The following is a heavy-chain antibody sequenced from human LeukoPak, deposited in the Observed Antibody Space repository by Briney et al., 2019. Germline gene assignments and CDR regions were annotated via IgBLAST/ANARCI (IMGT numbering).Heavy chain of an antibody. J-gene: IGHJ4*02. V-gene: IGHV1-2*02. CDR1: GYTFTGYY. D-gene: IGHD3-9*01. CDR2: INPNSGGT. Sequence: ASVKVSFKASGYTFTGYYMHWVRQAPGQGLEWMGWINPNSGGTNYAQKFQGRVTMTRDTSISTAYMELSRLRSDDTAVYYCARRYDILTGPLGGYDYWGQGTLVTVSS. CDR3: ARRYDILTGPLGGYDY.